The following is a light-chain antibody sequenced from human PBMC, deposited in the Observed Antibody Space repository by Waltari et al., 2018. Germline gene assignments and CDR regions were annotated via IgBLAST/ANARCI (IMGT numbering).Light chain of an antibody. CDR3: QQSLITPPIT. CDR1: QSISNY. V-gene: IGKV1-39*01. Sequence: DIQMTQSPSSLSASVGDTVAITCRASQSISNYLNWYQQKPGQAPKLLIYAASSLQSGVSSRFSGSGSGTDFTLTISRLQPEDFATYYCQQSLITPPITFGQGTQLDIK. J-gene: IGKJ5*01. CDR2: AAS.